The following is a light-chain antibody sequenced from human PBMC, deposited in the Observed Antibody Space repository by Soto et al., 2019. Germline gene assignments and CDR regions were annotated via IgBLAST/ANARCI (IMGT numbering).Light chain of an antibody. CDR3: SSYTSSTSFWV. Sequence: QSALTQPASVSGSPGQSITISCTGTSSDVGGFYYVSWYQQYPGKAPKLMIYEVSNRPSGVSNRFSGSKSGNTASLTISGLQSEDADDYYCSSYTSSTSFWVFGGGTKLTVL. CDR1: SSDVGGFYY. J-gene: IGLJ3*02. V-gene: IGLV2-14*01. CDR2: EVS.